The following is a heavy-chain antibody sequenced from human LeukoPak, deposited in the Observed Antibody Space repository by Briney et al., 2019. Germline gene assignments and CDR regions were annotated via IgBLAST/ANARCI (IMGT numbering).Heavy chain of an antibody. D-gene: IGHD6-13*01. CDR3: AREPPPRYSSSWYDFDYFDY. Sequence: SETLSLTCTVSGGSISSYYWSWIRQPAGKGLEWIGRIYTSGSTNYNPSLKSRVTMSVDTSKNQFSLKLSPVTAADTAVYYCAREPPPRYSSSWYDFDYFDYWGQGTLVTVSS. V-gene: IGHV4-4*07. J-gene: IGHJ4*02. CDR1: GGSISSYY. CDR2: IYTSGST.